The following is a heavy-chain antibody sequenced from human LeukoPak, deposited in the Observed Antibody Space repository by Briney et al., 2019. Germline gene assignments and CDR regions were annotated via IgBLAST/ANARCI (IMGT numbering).Heavy chain of an antibody. D-gene: IGHD6-6*01. CDR2: IYYSGST. J-gene: IGHJ6*03. Sequence: SETLSLTCTVSGGSISSYYWSWIRQPPGKGLEWIGYIYYSGSTNYNPSLKSRVTISVDTSKNQFSLKLSSVTAADTAVYYCASVPIAARPKYYYMDVWGKGTTVTVSS. CDR1: GGSISSYY. CDR3: ASVPIAARPKYYYMDV. V-gene: IGHV4-59*01.